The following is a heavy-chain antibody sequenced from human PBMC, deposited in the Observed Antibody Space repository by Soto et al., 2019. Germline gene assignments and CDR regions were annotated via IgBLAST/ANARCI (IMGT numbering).Heavy chain of an antibody. CDR1: GGSFSDYY. CDR2: INQSGST. D-gene: IGHD5-12*01. CDR3: ARGSRGYSGYDSSPHYYYYMDV. Sequence: PSETLSLTCAVYGGSFSDYYWSWIRQPPGKGLEWIGEINQSGSTNYNPSLKSRVTISVDTSKNQFSLKLSSVTAADTAVYYCARGSRGYSGYDSSPHYYYYMDVWGKGTTVTVSS. V-gene: IGHV4-34*01. J-gene: IGHJ6*03.